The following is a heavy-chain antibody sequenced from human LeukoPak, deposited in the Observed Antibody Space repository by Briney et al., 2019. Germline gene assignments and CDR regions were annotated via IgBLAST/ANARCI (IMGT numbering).Heavy chain of an antibody. J-gene: IGHJ4*02. D-gene: IGHD2-2*01. CDR2: ISYDGSNK. Sequence: GRSLRLSCAASGFTFSSYAMHWVRQAPGKGLEWVAVISYDGSNKYYADSVKGRFTLSRDNSKNTLYLQMNSLRAEDTAVYYCAKDQGGIVVVPAAMAYWGQGTLVTVSS. CDR3: AKDQGGIVVVPAAMAY. CDR1: GFTFSSYA. V-gene: IGHV3-30*04.